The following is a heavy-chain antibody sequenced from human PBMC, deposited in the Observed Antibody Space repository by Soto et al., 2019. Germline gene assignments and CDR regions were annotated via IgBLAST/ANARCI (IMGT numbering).Heavy chain of an antibody. CDR2: ISSSSSTI. CDR3: ARGFLEWLLLIDY. CDR1: GFTFSSYS. Sequence: GGSLRLSCAASGFTFSSYSMSWVRQAPGKGLEWVSYISSSSSTIYYADSVKGRFTISRDNAKNSLYLQMNSLRAEDTAVYYCARGFLEWLLLIDYWGQGTLVTVSS. J-gene: IGHJ4*02. V-gene: IGHV3-48*01. D-gene: IGHD3-3*01.